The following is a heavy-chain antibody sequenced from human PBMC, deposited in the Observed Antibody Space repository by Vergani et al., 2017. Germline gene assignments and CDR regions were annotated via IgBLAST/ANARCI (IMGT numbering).Heavy chain of an antibody. D-gene: IGHD2-21*01. Sequence: QVQLQESGPGLLKPSQTLSLTCTVSGASVSRGTYYWTWIRQPAGKKLEWIVRMYTSGHTIYNPSLESRVTMSVDTSKNQFARQLSSVTAADTAVYYCARASHCINCYSEGPNGPGYYYMDVWGKGTTVTVSS. J-gene: IGHJ6*03. CDR2: MYTSGHT. CDR1: GASVSRGTYY. V-gene: IGHV4-61*02. CDR3: ARASHCINCYSEGPNGPGYYYMDV.